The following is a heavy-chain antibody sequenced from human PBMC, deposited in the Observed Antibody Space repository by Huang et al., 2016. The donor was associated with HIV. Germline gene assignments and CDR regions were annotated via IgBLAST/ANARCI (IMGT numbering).Heavy chain of an antibody. CDR3: ARQVDGFRSHFDF. CDR2: IYPRDSET. V-gene: IGHV5-51*01. CDR1: GYGFSSYW. J-gene: IGHJ4*02. Sequence: EVLLVQSGAELKEPGESLKISCKASGYGFSSYWIGWVRQKPGMGREWRVIIYPRDSETKASPSFDGQVTITADKSTRTAYRQWESLKAPDTAIYFCARQVDGFRSHFDFWGQGTLVSVSS. D-gene: IGHD5-18*01.